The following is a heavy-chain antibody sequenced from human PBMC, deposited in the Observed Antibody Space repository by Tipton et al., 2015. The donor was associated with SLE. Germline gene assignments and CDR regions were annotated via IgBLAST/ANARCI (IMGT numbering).Heavy chain of an antibody. D-gene: IGHD1-26*01. V-gene: IGHV3-23*01. CDR2: ISGSGGST. CDR3: ARDGRRGSYYGAFDI. J-gene: IGHJ3*02. Sequence: SLRLSCAASGFTFSSYAMSWVRQAPGKGLEWVSAISGSGGSTYYADSVKGRFTISRDNSKNTLYLQMNSLRAEDTAVYYCARDGRRGSYYGAFDIWGQGTMVTVSS. CDR1: GFTFSSYA.